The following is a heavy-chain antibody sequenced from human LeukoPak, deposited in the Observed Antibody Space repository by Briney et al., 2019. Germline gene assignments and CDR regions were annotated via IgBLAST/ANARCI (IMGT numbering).Heavy chain of an antibody. CDR3: ARDDAVAGHFDY. D-gene: IGHD6-19*01. V-gene: IGHV3-53*01. CDR1: GFTVSSNY. Sequence: GGSLRLSCAASGFTVSSNYMSWVRQAPGKRLEWASVIYSGGSTYYADSVKGRFTISRDNSKNTLYLQMNSLRAEDTAVYYCARDDAVAGHFDYWGQGTLVTVSS. CDR2: IYSGGST. J-gene: IGHJ4*02.